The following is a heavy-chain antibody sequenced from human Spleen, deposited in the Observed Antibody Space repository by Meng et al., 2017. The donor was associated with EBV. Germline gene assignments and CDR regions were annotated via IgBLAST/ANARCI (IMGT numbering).Heavy chain of an antibody. Sequence: QVQRQESGPGLVKPSETLSLTCAVSGDSISSSNWWSWVRQPPGKGLEWIGEIYHSGSTNYNPSLKSRVTISIDKSENQFSLKLTSVTAADTALYYCARDRGAQYSGWFDPWGPGTLVTVSS. V-gene: IGHV4-4*02. CDR3: ARDRGAQYSGWFDP. D-gene: IGHD6-6*01. CDR1: GDSISSSNW. J-gene: IGHJ5*02. CDR2: IYHSGST.